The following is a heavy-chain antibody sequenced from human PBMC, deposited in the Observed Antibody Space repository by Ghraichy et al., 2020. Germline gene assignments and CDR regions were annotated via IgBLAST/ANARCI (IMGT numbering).Heavy chain of an antibody. D-gene: IGHD1-1*01. V-gene: IGHV3-23*01. CDR3: AKHQTPLWPDHNADY. Sequence: GGSLRLSCAASGFTFSSYAMSWVRQAPGQGLYWVSSISGSGGSTYYADSVKGRFTISRDNSQNTLYLQMNSLRADDTAVYYCAKHQTPLWPDHNADYWGQGTLVTVSS. CDR1: GFTFSSYA. J-gene: IGHJ4*02. CDR2: ISGSGGST.